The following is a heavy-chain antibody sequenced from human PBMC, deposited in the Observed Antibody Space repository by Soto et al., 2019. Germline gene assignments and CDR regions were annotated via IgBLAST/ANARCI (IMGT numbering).Heavy chain of an antibody. V-gene: IGHV4-34*01. CDR3: ARGASGSYGHNFDY. CDR1: GGSFSGCY. CDR2: INHSGST. Sequence: TSETLSLTCAVYGGSFSGCYWSWIRQPPGKGLERIGEINHSGSTNYNPSLKSRVTISVDTSKNQFSLKLSSVTAADTAVYYCARGASGSYGHNFDYWGQGTLVTVSS. D-gene: IGHD1-26*01. J-gene: IGHJ4*02.